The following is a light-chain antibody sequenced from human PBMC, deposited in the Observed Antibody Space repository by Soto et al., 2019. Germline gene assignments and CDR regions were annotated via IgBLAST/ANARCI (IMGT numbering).Light chain of an antibody. J-gene: IGLJ1*01. CDR1: SSDVGGYSY. V-gene: IGLV2-11*01. CDR3: CSSAGSYSYV. Sequence: QSALTQPRSVSGSPGQSVTISCTGTSSDVGGYSYVSWYQQHPGKAPKLMIYDVSKRPSGVPDRFSGSKSGNTASLTISGFQAEDEADYYCCSSAGSYSYVFGTGTKLTVL. CDR2: DVS.